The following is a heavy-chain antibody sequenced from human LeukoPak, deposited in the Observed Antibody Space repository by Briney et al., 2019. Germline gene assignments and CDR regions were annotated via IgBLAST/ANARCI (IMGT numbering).Heavy chain of an antibody. D-gene: IGHD5-12*01. J-gene: IGHJ4*02. CDR2: INPSGGST. CDR1: GYTFTSYY. CDR3: ARDQLVGWLRSDEPLWY. V-gene: IGHV1-46*01. Sequence: ASVKVSCKASGYTFTSYYMHRVRQAPGQGLEWMGIINPSGGSTSYAQKFQGRVTMTRDTSTSTVYMELSSLRSEDTAVYYCARDQLVGWLRSDEPLWYWGQGTLVTVSS.